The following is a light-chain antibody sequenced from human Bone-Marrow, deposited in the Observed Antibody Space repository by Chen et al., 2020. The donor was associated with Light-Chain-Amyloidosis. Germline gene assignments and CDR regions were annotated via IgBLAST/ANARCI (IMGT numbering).Light chain of an antibody. CDR3: QHYYGLPYT. CDR1: QDIRNY. Sequence: DIQMTQSPSSLSVSIGDRVTITCQASQDIRNYLNWYQQKPGKPPKLLIYDASNLQTGVPSRFSGSVSGTDFTFTINHLQPDDFATYFCQHYYGLPYTFGQGTKLEIK. CDR2: DAS. V-gene: IGKV1-33*01. J-gene: IGKJ2*01.